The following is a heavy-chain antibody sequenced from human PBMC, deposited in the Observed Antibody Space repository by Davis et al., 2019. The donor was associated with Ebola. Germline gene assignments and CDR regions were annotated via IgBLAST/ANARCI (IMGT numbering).Heavy chain of an antibody. D-gene: IGHD1-26*01. CDR2: MNPNSGNT. V-gene: IGHV1-8*01. CDR3: ARGDWEIYYYYGMDV. CDR1: GYTFTSYD. Sequence: AASVKVSCKASGYTFTSYDINWVRQATGQGLEWMGWMNPNSGNTGYAQKFQGRVTMTRNTSISTAYMELSSVTAADTAVYYCARGDWEIYYYYGMDVWGQGTTVTVSS. J-gene: IGHJ6*02.